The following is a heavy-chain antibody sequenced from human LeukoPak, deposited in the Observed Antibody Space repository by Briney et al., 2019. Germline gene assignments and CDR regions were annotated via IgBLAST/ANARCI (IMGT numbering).Heavy chain of an antibody. V-gene: IGHV3-7*04. Sequence: GGSLRLSCVDSGFTFSNYWMSWVRQAPGKGLEWVANINLGGTEKYYVDSVKGRFTISRDNAKYSLYLQMNSLRAEDTAVYYCARENHAKFDYWGQGTLVTVPS. J-gene: IGHJ4*02. D-gene: IGHD1-14*01. CDR1: GFTFSNYW. CDR2: INLGGTEK. CDR3: ARENHAKFDY.